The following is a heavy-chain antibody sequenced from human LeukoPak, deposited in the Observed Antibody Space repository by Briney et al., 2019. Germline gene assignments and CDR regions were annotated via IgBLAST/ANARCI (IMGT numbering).Heavy chain of an antibody. CDR1: GGSVMSYY. CDR2: IYSNGST. CDR3: ARSGGGSTATILGYFFGY. J-gene: IGHJ4*02. D-gene: IGHD3-16*01. Sequence: SETLSLTCSVSGGSVMSYYWSWIRQPPGKGLEWLGYIYSNGSTNFHPSLKSRLTISVDTSKNQISLKLTSVTVADTAVYYCARSGGGSTATILGYFFGYWGQGALVTVSS. V-gene: IGHV4-59*02.